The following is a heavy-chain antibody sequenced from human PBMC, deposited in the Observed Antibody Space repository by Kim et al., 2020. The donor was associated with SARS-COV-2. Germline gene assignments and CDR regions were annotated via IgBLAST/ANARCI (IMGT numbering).Heavy chain of an antibody. D-gene: IGHD4-4*01. V-gene: IGHV4-39*07. CDR3: ARDQTVTTYYGMDV. CDR2: IYYSGST. J-gene: IGHJ6*02. Sequence: SETLSLTCTVSGGSISSSSYYWGWIRQPPGKGLEWIGSIYYSGSTYYNPSLKSRVTISVDTSKNQFSLKLSSVTAADTAVYYCARDQTVTTYYGMDVWGQGTTVTVSS. CDR1: GGSISSSSYY.